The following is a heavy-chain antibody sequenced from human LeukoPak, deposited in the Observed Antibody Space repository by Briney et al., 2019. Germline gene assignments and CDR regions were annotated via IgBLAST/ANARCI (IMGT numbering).Heavy chain of an antibody. CDR3: ARGGVYRGRGWFGGIDY. V-gene: IGHV4-59*08. CDR2: IYYSGST. J-gene: IGHJ4*01. D-gene: IGHD3-10*01. CDR1: GGSISSYY. Sequence: SETLSLTCTVSGGSISSYYWSWIRQPPGKGLEWIGYIYYSGSTNYNPSLKSRVTISVDTSKNQFSLKLSSVTAADTAVYYCARGGVYRGRGWFGGIDYWGQGTLVTVSS.